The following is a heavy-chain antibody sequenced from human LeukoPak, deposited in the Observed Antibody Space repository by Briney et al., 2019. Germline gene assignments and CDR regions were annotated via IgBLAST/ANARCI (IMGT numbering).Heavy chain of an antibody. J-gene: IGHJ4*02. CDR1: GFTFSSYA. D-gene: IGHD3-9*01. CDR2: ISYDGSNK. Sequence: GGSLRLSCAASGFTFSSYAMHWVRQAPGKGLEWVAVISYDGSNKYYADSVKGRFTISRDNSKNTLYLQMNSLRAEDTAMYYCARDGRYFDWLSIFVYFDYWGQGTLVTVSS. V-gene: IGHV3-30*04. CDR3: ARDGRYFDWLSIFVYFDY.